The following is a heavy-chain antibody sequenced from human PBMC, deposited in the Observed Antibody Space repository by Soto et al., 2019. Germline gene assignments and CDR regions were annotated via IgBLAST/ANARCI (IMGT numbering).Heavy chain of an antibody. CDR2: ISGSGGST. CDR1: GVAYRGEA. J-gene: IGHJ3*02. CDR3: AKGGDQLTPKYAFDI. V-gene: IGHV3-23*01. D-gene: IGHD2-2*01. Sequence: HHGGSVRLSFAAAGVAYRGEARSRVRKAPGKGLEWVSAISGSGGSTYYADSVKGRFTISRDNSKNTLYLQMNSLRAEDTAVYYCAKGGDQLTPKYAFDIWGQGTMVTVSS.